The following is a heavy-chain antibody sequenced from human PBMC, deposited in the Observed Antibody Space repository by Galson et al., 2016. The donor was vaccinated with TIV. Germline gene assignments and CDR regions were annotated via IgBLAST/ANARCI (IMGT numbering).Heavy chain of an antibody. CDR1: GGTLSSYA. Sequence: SVKVSCKASGGTLSSYAISWVRQAPRQGLEWMGGTIPMFGTANYAQKFQGRVTRTTDESTSTAYMELSSLKSEDTAVYYCARGVGTVMGQYYMDVWGKGTTVTVSS. V-gene: IGHV1-69*05. CDR3: ARGVGTVMGQYYMDV. D-gene: IGHD5-18*01. CDR2: TIPMFGTA. J-gene: IGHJ6*03.